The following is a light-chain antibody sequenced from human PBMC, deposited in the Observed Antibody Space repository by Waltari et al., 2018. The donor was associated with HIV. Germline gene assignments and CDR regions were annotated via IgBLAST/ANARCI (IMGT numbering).Light chain of an antibody. CDR1: PLARAY. V-gene: IGLV3-25*03. Sequence: SSELTQPPSVSVSPGQTARITCPGRPLARAYAHWYQQKPGQAPVVVIHKDNERPSGIPERFSGSSSGTTVTLTISGVQAEDEADYYCQSADSSGPYVLFGGGTKLTVL. CDR3: QSADSSGPYVL. CDR2: KDN. J-gene: IGLJ2*01.